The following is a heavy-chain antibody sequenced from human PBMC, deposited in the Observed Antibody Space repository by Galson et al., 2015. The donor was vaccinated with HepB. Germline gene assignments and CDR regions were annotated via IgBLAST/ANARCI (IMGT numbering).Heavy chain of an antibody. CDR3: ARELRFDSTAPRQYDAFDI. J-gene: IGHJ3*02. V-gene: IGHV3-74*01. CDR2: LNSDGRSI. D-gene: IGHD6-6*01. Sequence: SLRLSCAASGFTFSNYWMHWVRQAPGKGLVWVSRLNSDGRSISYADSVKGRFTISRDNAKNTVYLQLDSLRVEDTAVYYCARELRFDSTAPRQYDAFDIWGQGTMVTVSS. CDR1: GFTFSNYW.